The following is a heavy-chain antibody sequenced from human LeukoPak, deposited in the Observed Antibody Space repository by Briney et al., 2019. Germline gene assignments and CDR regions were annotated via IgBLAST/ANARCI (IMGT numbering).Heavy chain of an antibody. Sequence: KSSETLSLTCTVSGSSISSSSYYWGWIRQPPGKGLEWIGSIYYSGSTYYNPSLKSRVTISVDTSKNQFSLKLSSVTAADTAVYYCARGGPSFWSGYYYYFDYWGQGTLVTVSS. CDR2: IYYSGST. CDR1: GSSISSSSYY. V-gene: IGHV4-39*07. CDR3: ARGGPSFWSGYYYYFDY. J-gene: IGHJ4*02. D-gene: IGHD3-3*01.